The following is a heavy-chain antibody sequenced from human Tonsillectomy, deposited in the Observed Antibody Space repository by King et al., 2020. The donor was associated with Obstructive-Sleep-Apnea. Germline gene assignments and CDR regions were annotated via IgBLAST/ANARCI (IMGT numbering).Heavy chain of an antibody. CDR3: ARVGGDWYFDL. Sequence: LQLQESGPGLVKPSETLSLTCTVSGGSITSSSYYWGWIRQPPGKGLEWIGSSYYSGSTYYNPSLKSRVTISVDTSKNQFSLRLSSVTAADTAVYYCARVGGDWYFDLWGRGTLVTVSS. CDR2: SYYSGST. CDR1: GGSITSSSYY. J-gene: IGHJ2*01. V-gene: IGHV4-39*07. D-gene: IGHD2-15*01.